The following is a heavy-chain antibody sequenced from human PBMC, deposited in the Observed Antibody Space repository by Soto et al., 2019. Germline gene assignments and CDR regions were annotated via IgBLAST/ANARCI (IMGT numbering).Heavy chain of an antibody. Sequence: SPTLSLTCAISGDSVSSNSAAWNWIRQSPSRGLEWLGRTYYRSKWYNDYAVSVKSRITINPDTSKNQFSLQLNSVTPEDTAVYYCARLIAAAGSRYYYYYMDVWGKGTTVTVSS. D-gene: IGHD6-13*01. J-gene: IGHJ6*03. CDR3: ARLIAAAGSRYYYYYMDV. CDR2: TYYRSKWYN. V-gene: IGHV6-1*01. CDR1: GDSVSSNSAA.